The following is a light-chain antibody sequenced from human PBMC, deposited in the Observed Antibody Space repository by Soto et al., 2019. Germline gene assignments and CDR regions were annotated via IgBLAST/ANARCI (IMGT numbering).Light chain of an antibody. J-gene: IGKJ1*01. CDR1: QSISTW. V-gene: IGKV1-5*03. CDR3: RHYNSYSET. CDR2: QAS. Sequence: DIQMTQSPSTLSASVGDRVTITCRASQSISTWLAWYQQKPGKAPKLLIYQASSLVSGVPSRFSGSGSGTEFTLTISSLQPDDFATYYCRHYNSYSETFGQGTKVEIK.